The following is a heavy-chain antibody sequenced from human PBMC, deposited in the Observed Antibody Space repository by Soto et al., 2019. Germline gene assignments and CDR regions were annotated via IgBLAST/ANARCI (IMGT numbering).Heavy chain of an antibody. D-gene: IGHD1-1*01. CDR1: GGSISSYY. CDR3: ARRPTSFGFDY. Sequence: QVQLQESGPGLVKPSETLSLTCTVSGGSISSYYWSWSRQPPGKGLEWIGYVSYSGSTNYNPSLKSRVTLSVDTSKIQFSLKLSSVTAADTAVYYCARRPTSFGFDYWGQGTLVTVSS. V-gene: IGHV4-59*01. CDR2: VSYSGST. J-gene: IGHJ4*02.